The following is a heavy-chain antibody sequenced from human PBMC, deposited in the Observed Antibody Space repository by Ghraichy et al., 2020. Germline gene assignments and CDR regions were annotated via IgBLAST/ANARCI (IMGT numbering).Heavy chain of an antibody. J-gene: IGHJ4*02. V-gene: IGHV1-8*01. CDR3: ARGPSLKCSGGSCYRGAFLDF. Sequence: ASVKVSCKASGYTFTSYDINWVRQATGQGLEWMGWMNPNSGNTGYAQKFQGRVTMTRNTSISTAYMELNSLRSEDTAVYYCARGPSLKCSGGSCYRGAFLDFWGQGTLVTVSS. D-gene: IGHD2-15*01. CDR1: GYTFTSYD. CDR2: MNPNSGNT.